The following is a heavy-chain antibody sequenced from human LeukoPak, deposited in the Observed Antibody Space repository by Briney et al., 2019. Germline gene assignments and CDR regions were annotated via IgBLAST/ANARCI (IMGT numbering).Heavy chain of an antibody. J-gene: IGHJ4*02. Sequence: GGSLRLSCAASGFTFSSNYMSWVRQAPGKGLEWVSVIYSGGSTYYADSVKGRFTISRDNAKNSLYLQMNSLRPEDTALYYCARVRGYSHGFFDNWGQGTLVTVSS. CDR2: IYSGGST. CDR1: GFTFSSNY. D-gene: IGHD5-18*01. CDR3: ARVRGYSHGFFDN. V-gene: IGHV3-53*05.